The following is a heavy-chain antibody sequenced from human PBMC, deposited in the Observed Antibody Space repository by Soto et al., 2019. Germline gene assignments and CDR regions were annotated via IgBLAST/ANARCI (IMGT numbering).Heavy chain of an antibody. CDR2: IYYSGST. J-gene: IGHJ6*02. CDR3: ARATSDFWSGYSNEGGMDV. CDR1: GGCVSSGSYS. V-gene: IGHV4-61*01. D-gene: IGHD3-3*01. Sequence: ETLSFAGTVAGGCVSSGSYSWSWIRQPPGKGREWIGYIYYSGSTNYNPSLNSRVTISVDTSKNQFSLKLSSVTAEDTVVYYCARATSDFWSGYSNEGGMDVSGQGTTVTVSS.